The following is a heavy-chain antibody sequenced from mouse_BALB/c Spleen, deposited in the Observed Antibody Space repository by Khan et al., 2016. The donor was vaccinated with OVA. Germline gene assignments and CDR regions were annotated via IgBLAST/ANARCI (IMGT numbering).Heavy chain of an antibody. Sequence: QVQLKESGAELAKPGASVKLSCKASGYTFTSFWLHWVKQRPGQGLEWIGYINPTSGYTYYTEKFKDRSTLPAAKSSSSAYLQLSSPTSEDSAVYFCTRDRIDYWGQGTTLTVSS. J-gene: IGHJ2*01. CDR2: INPTSGYT. V-gene: IGHV1-7*01. CDR3: TRDRIDY. CDR1: GYTFTSFW.